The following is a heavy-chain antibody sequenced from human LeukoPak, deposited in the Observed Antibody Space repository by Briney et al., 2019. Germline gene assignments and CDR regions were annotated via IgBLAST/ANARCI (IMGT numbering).Heavy chain of an antibody. CDR1: GYSFASYW. V-gene: IGHV5-51*04. CDR3: ARVNTAVFDY. J-gene: IGHJ4*02. D-gene: IGHD5-18*01. CDR2: IYPGDSDA. Sequence: GESLKISCKGSGYSFASYWIGWVRQMPGKGLEWMGIIYPGDSDARYSPSFQGQVTISADEPISTSYLQWSNVKASDTAMYYCARVNTAVFDYWGQGTLVTVSS.